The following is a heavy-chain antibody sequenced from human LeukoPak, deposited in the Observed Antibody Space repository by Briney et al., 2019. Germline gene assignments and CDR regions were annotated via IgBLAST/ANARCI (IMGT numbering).Heavy chain of an antibody. Sequence: ASVKVSCKASGYTFTSDDINWVRQATGQGLEWMGWMNPNSGNTGYAQKFQGRVTMTRNTSISTAYMELSSLRSEDTAVYYCARGGSGVVIEAYYYYYMDVWGKGTTVTVSS. CDR1: GYTFTSDD. CDR2: MNPNSGNT. J-gene: IGHJ6*03. CDR3: ARGGSGVVIEAYYYYYMDV. D-gene: IGHD3-3*01. V-gene: IGHV1-8*01.